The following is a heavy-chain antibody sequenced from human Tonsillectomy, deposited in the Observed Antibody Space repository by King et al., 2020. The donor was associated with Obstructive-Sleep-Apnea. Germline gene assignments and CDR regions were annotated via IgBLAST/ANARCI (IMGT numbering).Heavy chain of an antibody. J-gene: IGHJ6*02. CDR3: ARDSSDYFPPFYAMDV. CDR1: GFSFSSYG. CDR2: ISKDGSKK. D-gene: IGHD5-12*01. Sequence: VQLVESGGGVVQPGRSLRLSCEAFGFSFSSYGIYWVRQAPGKGLEWVALISKDGSKKYYSESVRDRFFISRDNTKNTLYLQINSLGAEDTALYFCARDSSDYFPPFYAMDVWGQGTTVTVSS. V-gene: IGHV3-30*03.